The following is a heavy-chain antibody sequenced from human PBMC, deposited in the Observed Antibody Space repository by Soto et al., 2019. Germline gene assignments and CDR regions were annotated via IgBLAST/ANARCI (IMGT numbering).Heavy chain of an antibody. CDR3: ASAEQLALDY. J-gene: IGHJ4*02. Sequence: QVQLVESGGGVVQPGRSLRLSCAASGFTFSSYAMHWVRQAPGKGLEWVAVISYDGSNKYYADSVKGRFTISRDNSKDTLYLQMNSLRAEDTAVYYCASAEQLALDYWGQGTLVTVSS. D-gene: IGHD6-6*01. CDR1: GFTFSSYA. V-gene: IGHV3-30-3*01. CDR2: ISYDGSNK.